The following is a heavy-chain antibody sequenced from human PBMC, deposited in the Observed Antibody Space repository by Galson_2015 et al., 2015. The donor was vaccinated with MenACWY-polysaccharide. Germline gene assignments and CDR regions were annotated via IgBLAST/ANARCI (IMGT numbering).Heavy chain of an antibody. CDR3: AKEDARDFTYGYFDY. V-gene: IGHV3-23*01. Sequence: SLRLSCAASGFTFSSYAMSWVRQAPGKGLEWVSAISDSGGSTYYADSVKGRFSISRDKSKNTLYLQMNSLRAEDTAVYYCAKEDARDFTYGYFDYWGQGTLVTVSS. CDR2: ISDSGGST. CDR1: GFTFSSYA. J-gene: IGHJ4*02. D-gene: IGHD3-10*01.